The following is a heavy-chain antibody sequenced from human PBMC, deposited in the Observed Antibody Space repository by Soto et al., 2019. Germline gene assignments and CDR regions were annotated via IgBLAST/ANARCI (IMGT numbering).Heavy chain of an antibody. CDR1: GFTFSSYA. Sequence: GGSLRLSCAASGFTFSSYAMSWVCQAPGKGLEWVSAISGSGGSTYYADSVKGRFTISRDNSKNTLYLQMNSLRAEDTAVYYCAKAPILNDYYDSSGYYAGGQGTLVTVSS. CDR2: ISGSGGST. D-gene: IGHD3-22*01. V-gene: IGHV3-23*01. J-gene: IGHJ4*02. CDR3: AKAPILNDYYDSSGYYA.